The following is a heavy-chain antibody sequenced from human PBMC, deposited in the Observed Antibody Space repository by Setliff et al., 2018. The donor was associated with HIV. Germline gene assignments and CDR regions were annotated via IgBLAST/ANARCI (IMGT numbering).Heavy chain of an antibody. CDR3: ARHVLVTRDVRYFDY. CDR2: IHPVDSDA. V-gene: IGHV5-51*01. Sequence: PGESLKISCKGSEYSFTSHWIGWVRQMPGKGLEWMGIIHPVDSDARYSPSFQGQVTMSVDNSINTAYLQWGSLKASDTAMYYCARHVLVTRDVRYFDYWGQGTLVTVSS. D-gene: IGHD2-21*02. J-gene: IGHJ4*02. CDR1: EYSFTSHW.